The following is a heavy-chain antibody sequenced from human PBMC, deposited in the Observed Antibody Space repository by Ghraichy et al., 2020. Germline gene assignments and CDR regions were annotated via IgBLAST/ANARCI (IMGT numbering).Heavy chain of an antibody. V-gene: IGHV4-30-4*08. CDR1: GGSISSGDYY. Sequence: SETLSLTCTVSGGSISSGDYYWTWIRQPPGKGLEWIGYIYNSRTTYYNPSLKSRVSISVDTSKSQFSLTLTSVNVADTAVYYCARGIDYWGQGTLVTVSS. CDR3: ARGIDY. J-gene: IGHJ4*02. CDR2: IYNSRTT.